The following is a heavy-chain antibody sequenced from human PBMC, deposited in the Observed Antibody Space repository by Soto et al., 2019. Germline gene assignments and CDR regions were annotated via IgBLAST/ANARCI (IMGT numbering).Heavy chain of an antibody. Sequence: GASVKVSCKASGYTFTNYGFSWVRQAPGQGLEWMGWINACNGDTKFAQKFQGRVTMTTDTSTSTAYMELRSLRSDDTAVYYCARGWASYTVTTLYWGQGTLVTV. J-gene: IGHJ4*02. D-gene: IGHD4-17*01. CDR3: ARGWASYTVTTLY. CDR2: INACNGDT. V-gene: IGHV1-18*01. CDR1: GYTFTNYG.